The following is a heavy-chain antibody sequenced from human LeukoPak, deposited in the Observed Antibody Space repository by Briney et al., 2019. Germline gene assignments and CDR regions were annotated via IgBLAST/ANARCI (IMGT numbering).Heavy chain of an antibody. CDR2: IRYDGSDS. CDR3: AEDQQLQPFHY. CDR1: GFISSSYG. Sequence: PGGSLRLSCAASGFISSSYGMYWVRQAPGKGLEWVAFIRYDGSDSFYADSVKGRFTISRDNSRDTLYLQMNSLRAEDTAVYFCAEDQQLQPFHYWGRGTLVAVSS. D-gene: IGHD1-1*01. J-gene: IGHJ4*02. V-gene: IGHV3-30*02.